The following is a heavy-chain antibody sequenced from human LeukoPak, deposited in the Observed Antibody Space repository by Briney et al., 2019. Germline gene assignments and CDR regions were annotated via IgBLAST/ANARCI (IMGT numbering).Heavy chain of an antibody. CDR2: ISSSSNYI. J-gene: IGHJ4*02. CDR1: GFTFSSYS. Sequence: GGSLRLSCAASGFTFSSYSMNWVRQAPGKGLEWVSSISSSSNYIYYADSVKGRFTISRDNAKNTLYLQMNSLRAEDTAVYYCALDSGSGSYSGYWGLGTVVTVSS. V-gene: IGHV3-21*01. CDR3: ALDSGSGSYSGY. D-gene: IGHD3-10*01.